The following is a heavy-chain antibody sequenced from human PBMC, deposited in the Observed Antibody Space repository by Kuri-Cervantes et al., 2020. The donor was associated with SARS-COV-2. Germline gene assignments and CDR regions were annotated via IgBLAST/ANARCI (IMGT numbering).Heavy chain of an antibody. Sequence: GGSLRLSCAASGFTFSSYSMNWVRQAPGKGLEWVANIKQDGSEKYYVDSVKGRFTISRDNAKNSLYLQMNSLRAEDTAVYYCARDRGNYYGMDVWGQGTTVTVSS. J-gene: IGHJ6*02. CDR3: ARDRGNYYGMDV. CDR2: IKQDGSEK. V-gene: IGHV3-7*03. D-gene: IGHD3-10*01. CDR1: GFTFSSYS.